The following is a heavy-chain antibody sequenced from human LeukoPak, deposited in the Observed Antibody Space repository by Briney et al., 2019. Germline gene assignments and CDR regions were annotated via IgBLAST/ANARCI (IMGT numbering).Heavy chain of an antibody. CDR3: ARSHGYFDY. V-gene: IGHV3-21*01. J-gene: IGHJ4*02. CDR2: VSGTSEYI. CDR1: GFSFSTYS. Sequence: GGSLRLSCAASGFSFSTYSMIWVRQAPGKGLEWVSSVSGTSEYIYYADSVRGRFTISRDTAKNSLYLQMNSLRDEDTAVYYCARSHGYFDYWGQGTLVTVSS.